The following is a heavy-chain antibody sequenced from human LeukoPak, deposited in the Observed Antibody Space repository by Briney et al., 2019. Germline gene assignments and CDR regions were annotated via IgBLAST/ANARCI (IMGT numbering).Heavy chain of an antibody. CDR3: ARGTYYYGSGSSHRFDS. Sequence: SETLSLTCTVSGGSISSYYWSWIRQSPGKGLEWIGYIYYSRNTNYNPSLKSRVTISTDTSKNQFSLKLSSVTAADTAVYYCARGTYYYGSGSSHRFDSWGQGTLVTVSS. CDR1: GGSISSYY. J-gene: IGHJ4*02. CDR2: IYYSRNT. V-gene: IGHV4-59*01. D-gene: IGHD3-10*01.